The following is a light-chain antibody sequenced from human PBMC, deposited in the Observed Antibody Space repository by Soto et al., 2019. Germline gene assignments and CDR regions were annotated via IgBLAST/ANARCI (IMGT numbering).Light chain of an antibody. J-gene: IGLJ1*01. CDR3: SVYTCENTYV. CDR1: STDFVSYNR. Sequence: LTQPPSVSGSPGQSVTISCTGTSTDFVSYNRVSWYQQPPGTAPKLIIYEASNRPSGVPDRFSGSKSGNTASLTISGLQAADEADYYCSVYTCENTYVFGSGTKVTVL. V-gene: IGLV2-18*01. CDR2: EAS.